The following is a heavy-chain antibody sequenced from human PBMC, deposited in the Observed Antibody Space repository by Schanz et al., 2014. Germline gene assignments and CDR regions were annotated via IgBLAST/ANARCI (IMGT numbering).Heavy chain of an antibody. CDR1: GFTFSTYA. V-gene: IGHV3-23*04. J-gene: IGHJ3*02. D-gene: IGHD3-16*01. CDR2: ITTGGNT. CDR3: AKGVGGGLLLGSTFDN. Sequence: EVQLVQSGGGLVQPGGSLRLSCSASGFTFSTYAMSWARQTPGKGLEWVSSITTGGNTYYRDSVKGRFIVSRDNSKNTLYLEMNRLRVDDTAVYYCAKGVGGGLLLGSTFDNWGQGTMVTVTS.